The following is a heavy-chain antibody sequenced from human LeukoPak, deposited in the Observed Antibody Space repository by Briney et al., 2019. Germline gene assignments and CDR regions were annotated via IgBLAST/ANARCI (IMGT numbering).Heavy chain of an antibody. CDR1: GFTFSSYN. J-gene: IGHJ4*02. Sequence: GGSLRLSCAASGFTFSSYNMNWVRQAPGKGLEWVSSISSSSSYIYYADSVKGRFTISRDNAKNSLYLQMNSLRAEDTSVYYCARIYIYGSPTSYFDYCGQGTLVTVSS. V-gene: IGHV3-21*01. D-gene: IGHD5-18*01. CDR2: ISSSSSYI. CDR3: ARIYIYGSPTSYFDY.